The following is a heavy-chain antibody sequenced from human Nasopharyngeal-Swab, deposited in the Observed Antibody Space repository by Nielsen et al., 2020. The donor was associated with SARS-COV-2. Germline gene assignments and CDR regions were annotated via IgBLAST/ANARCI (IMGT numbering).Heavy chain of an antibody. J-gene: IGHJ4*02. CDR2: ISVDGRRK. CDR3: ANGPQGFDY. V-gene: IGHV3-30*18. CDR1: GLSFSSFG. Sequence: GESLKISCEVSGLSFSSFGMHWVRQAPGKGLEWVAVISVDGRRKKLIDSVMGRFTISRDSSKNTIYLQMNSLKSEDTAVYYCANGPQGFDYWGQGTLVTVS. D-gene: IGHD1-14*01.